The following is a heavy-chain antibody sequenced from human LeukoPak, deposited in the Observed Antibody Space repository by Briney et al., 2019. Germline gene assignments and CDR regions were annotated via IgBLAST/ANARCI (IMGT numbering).Heavy chain of an antibody. CDR2: INPNSGDT. CDR1: GYTFTGYH. Sequence: GASVKVSCKASGYTFTGYHMHWVRQAPGQGLEWMGRINPNSGDTNYAQKFQGRVTVTRDTSTGTVHMELSGLRSEDTAVYYCARDQEGFDYWGQGTLVTVSS. V-gene: IGHV1-2*06. J-gene: IGHJ4*02. CDR3: ARDQEGFDY.